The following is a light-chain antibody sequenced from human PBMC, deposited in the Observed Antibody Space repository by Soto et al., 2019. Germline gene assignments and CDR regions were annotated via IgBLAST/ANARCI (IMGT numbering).Light chain of an antibody. Sequence: QSALTQPRSVSGSPGQSVTISCTGTSSDVGGYYYVSWYQQHPGKAPKVMIYDVSKRPSGVPDRFSGSKSGNTASLTISGLQAEDEADYSCCSFAGTYTPSHVFGTGTKLTVL. CDR1: SSDVGGYYY. V-gene: IGLV2-11*01. J-gene: IGLJ1*01. CDR2: DVS. CDR3: CSFAGTYTPSHV.